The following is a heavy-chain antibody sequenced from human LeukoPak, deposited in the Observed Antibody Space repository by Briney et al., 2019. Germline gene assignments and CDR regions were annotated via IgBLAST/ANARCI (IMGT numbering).Heavy chain of an antibody. CDR2: IYTGDSDT. V-gene: IGHV5-51*01. CDR1: GFSFTHYW. Sequence: GESLKISCKGSGFSFTHYWIGWVRQMPGKGLEWMGIIYTGDSDTRYGPSFQGQVTISADRSISTAYVQWSSLKASDTAMYYCARSPYCTTTNRYRWGDFDYWGQGTLVTVSS. J-gene: IGHJ4*02. CDR3: ARSPYCTTTNRYRWGDFDY. D-gene: IGHD2-2*02.